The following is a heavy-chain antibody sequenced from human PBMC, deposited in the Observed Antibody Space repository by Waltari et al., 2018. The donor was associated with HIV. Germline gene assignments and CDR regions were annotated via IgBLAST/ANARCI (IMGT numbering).Heavy chain of an antibody. CDR3: TTYSGRYYGY. V-gene: IGHV3-74*01. CDR1: GFSFTSYW. Sequence: EVQLVESGGGSVQPGGSLRLSCVASGFSFTSYWIHWVRQVPGKGLVGVSCIRGDVRNTRYADYVKGRFTISRDNAKNTLYLQMNSLRDEDTAVYYCTTYSGRYYGYWGQGTLVTVTS. J-gene: IGHJ4*02. D-gene: IGHD1-26*01. CDR2: IRGDVRNT.